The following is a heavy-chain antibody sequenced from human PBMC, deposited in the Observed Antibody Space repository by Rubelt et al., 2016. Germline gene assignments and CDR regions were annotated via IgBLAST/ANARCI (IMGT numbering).Heavy chain of an antibody. V-gene: IGHV3-74*02. J-gene: IGHJ5*01. Sequence: EAKGGLVQPGGSLRLSCVASGFTVSSVWMHWVRQVPGKGLVWVSRINRDGSRTDYADSVKGRFTISRDNAKNTLHLQMNSLRAEDTAIYYCAKTYRWELLRGRPNWFDSWGQGTLVTVSS. CDR3: AKTYRWELLRGRPNWFDS. D-gene: IGHD1-26*01. CDR2: INRDGSRT. CDR1: GFTVSSVW.